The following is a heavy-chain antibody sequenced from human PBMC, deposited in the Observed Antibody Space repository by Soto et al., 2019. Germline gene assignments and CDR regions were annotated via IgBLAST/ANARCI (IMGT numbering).Heavy chain of an antibody. J-gene: IGHJ5*02. CDR1: GDSIRTSNW. CDR3: ARAPGVVVGTSILSSWFDP. V-gene: IGHV4-4*02. Sequence: QVQLQESGPGLVKSSGTLSLACTVSGDSIRTSNWWSWVRQTPGKGLEWIGEIYSSGTTNFNPSLKRRVRISVDESRNQFSLNLPSVTAADTAVYFCARAPGVVVGTSILSSWFDPWGQGTLVIVSS. D-gene: IGHD2-21*02. CDR2: IYSSGTT.